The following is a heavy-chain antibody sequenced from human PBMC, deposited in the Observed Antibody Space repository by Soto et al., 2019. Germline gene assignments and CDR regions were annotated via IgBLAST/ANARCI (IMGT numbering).Heavy chain of an antibody. CDR1: GFTFSSYA. CDR3: ARDRVAMVPFAY. J-gene: IGHJ4*02. V-gene: IGHV3-30-3*01. Sequence: QVQLVESGGGVVQPGRSLRLSCAASGFTFSSYAMHWVRQAPGKGLEWVAVISYDGSNKYYADSVKGRFTISRDNSKNTLYLQMNSLRAEDAAVYFCARDRVAMVPFAYWGQGTLVTVSS. CDR2: ISYDGSNK. D-gene: IGHD5-18*01.